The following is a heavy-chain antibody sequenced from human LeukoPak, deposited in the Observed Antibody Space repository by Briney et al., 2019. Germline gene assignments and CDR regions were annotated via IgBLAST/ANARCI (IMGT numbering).Heavy chain of an antibody. V-gene: IGHV1-2*02. D-gene: IGHD1-26*01. CDR3: VPSANYYYFDY. J-gene: IGHJ4*02. CDR2: INPNRGGT. CDR1: GYTFTDYY. Sequence: ASVKVSCKASGYTFTDYYMHWVRQAPGQGLEWMGWINPNRGGTNYAQKFQGRVTTTRDTSISTAYMELSRLRSDDTAVYYCVPSANYYYFDYWGQGTLVTVSS.